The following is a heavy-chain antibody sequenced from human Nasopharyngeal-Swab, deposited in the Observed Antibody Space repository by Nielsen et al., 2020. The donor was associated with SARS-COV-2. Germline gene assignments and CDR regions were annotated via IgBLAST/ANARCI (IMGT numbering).Heavy chain of an antibody. CDR1: GFSFKDYT. V-gene: IGHV3-43*01. D-gene: IGHD2-2*01. CDR2: INWDGSSA. Sequence: GESLKISCAASGFSFKDYTMHWVRQAPGKGLEWVSLINWDGSSAYYADSVRGRFTISRDNSKDTLNLQMHSLRAEDTAVYYCAKGRTYCSGTSCFSFDSWGQGTMVTVSS. CDR3: AKGRTYCSGTSCFSFDS. J-gene: IGHJ4*02.